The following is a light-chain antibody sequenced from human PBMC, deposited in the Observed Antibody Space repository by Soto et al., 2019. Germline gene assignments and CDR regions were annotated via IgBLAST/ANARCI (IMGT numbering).Light chain of an antibody. Sequence: AIQMTQSPSSLSSSVGDRVTITCRASQGVRNDLGWYQQKPGKAPKLLIYAASSLQSGVPSRFSGSGSGTDFTLTISSLQPEDFATYYCLQDYNYPLTFGQGTKLEIK. CDR2: AAS. J-gene: IGKJ2*01. CDR3: LQDYNYPLT. V-gene: IGKV1-6*01. CDR1: QGVRND.